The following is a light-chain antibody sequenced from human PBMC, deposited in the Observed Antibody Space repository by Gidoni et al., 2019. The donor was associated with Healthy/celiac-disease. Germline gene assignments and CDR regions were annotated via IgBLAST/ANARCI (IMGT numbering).Light chain of an antibody. CDR1: QSISSY. J-gene: IGKJ2*01. Sequence: IQLTQSPSSLSASVGDRVTITCRASQSISSYLSWYQQKPGKAPKILINDASSLQSRVPSRFSGSGSGTEFTITISSMQHEDDATYYCQQRYSTPPETFGQGTKLEIK. CDR2: DAS. CDR3: QQRYSTPPET. V-gene: IGKV1-39*01.